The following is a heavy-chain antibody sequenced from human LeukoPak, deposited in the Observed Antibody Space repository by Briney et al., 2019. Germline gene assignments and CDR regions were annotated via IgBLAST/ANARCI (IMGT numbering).Heavy chain of an antibody. J-gene: IGHJ4*02. D-gene: IGHD6-19*01. Sequence: GRSLRLSCAAAGFTFSKYWMLWVRQAPGKGLESVSRINTDGTVTTYADSVKGRFTVSRDNADNTMFLQMNSVRDEDTAVYYCATKQWLAPPPDSWGQGTPVTVSS. CDR1: GFTFSKYW. CDR2: INTDGTVT. CDR3: ATKQWLAPPPDS. V-gene: IGHV3-74*01.